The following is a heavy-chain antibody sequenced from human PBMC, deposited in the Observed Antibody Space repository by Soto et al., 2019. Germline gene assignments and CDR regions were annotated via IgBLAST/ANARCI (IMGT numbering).Heavy chain of an antibody. CDR1: GFSLSTSGVG. J-gene: IGHJ6*02. D-gene: IGHD5-18*01. Sequence: QITLKESGPTLVKPTQTLTLTCTFSGFSLSTSGVGVGWIRQPPGKALEWLALIYWDDDKRYSPSLKSRLTITKDTSKNQVVLTMTNMDPVDTATYYCAHKGVDTAMVLDYYYYGMDVWGQGTTVTVSS. CDR2: IYWDDDK. CDR3: AHKGVDTAMVLDYYYYGMDV. V-gene: IGHV2-5*02.